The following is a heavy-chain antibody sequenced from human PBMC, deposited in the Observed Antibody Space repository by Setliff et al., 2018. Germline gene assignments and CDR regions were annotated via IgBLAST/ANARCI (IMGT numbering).Heavy chain of an antibody. CDR2: FIPILGAT. D-gene: IGHD3-16*01. V-gene: IGHV1-69*15. CDR3: ARELRSPYWHLDS. Sequence: KVSCKSSGGTFSSSGITWVRQAPGQGLQWLGRFIPILGATNYAQNFQGRVTITADESTSTGYMELRSLRSDDTAVYYCARELRSPYWHLDSWGQGTQVTVSS. J-gene: IGHJ5*01. CDR1: GGTFSSSG.